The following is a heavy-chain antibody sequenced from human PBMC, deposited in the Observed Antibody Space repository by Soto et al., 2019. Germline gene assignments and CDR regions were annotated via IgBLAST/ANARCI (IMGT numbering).Heavy chain of an antibody. J-gene: IGHJ6*02. CDR1: GYTFTGYY. CDR2: INPNSGGT. V-gene: IGHV1-2*04. Sequence: ASVKVSCKASGYTFTGYYMHWVRQAPGQGLEWMGWINPNSGGTNYAQKFQGWVTMTRDTSISTAYMELSRLRSDDTAVYYCARWGFEYIAALRSYYGMDVWGQGTTVTVSS. CDR3: ARWGFEYIAALRSYYGMDV. D-gene: IGHD6-6*01.